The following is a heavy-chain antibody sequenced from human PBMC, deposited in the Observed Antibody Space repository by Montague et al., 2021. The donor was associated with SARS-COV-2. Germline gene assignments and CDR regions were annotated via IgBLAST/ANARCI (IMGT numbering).Heavy chain of an antibody. CDR2: SNHRGST. V-gene: IGHV4-34*01. CDR3: ARGTLSMNMAVVVVLGGIDYFDI. J-gene: IGHJ4*02. CDR1: GGSFSNYY. D-gene: IGHD3-22*01. Sequence: SETLSLTCAVYGGSFSNYYWSWIRQPPGKGLEWIGDSNHRGSTNYNPSFKSRVTISLDTSKNQFSLKLSSVTAADTAVYYCARGTLSMNMAVVVVLGGIDYFDIWGQGAMVAVSS.